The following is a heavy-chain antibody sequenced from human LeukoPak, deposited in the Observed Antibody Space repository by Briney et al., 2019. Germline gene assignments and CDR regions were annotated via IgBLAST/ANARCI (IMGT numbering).Heavy chain of an antibody. Sequence: GGSLRLSCAASGFTFSSYAMHWVRQAPGKGLEWVAVISYDGSNKYYADSVKGRFTISRDNSKNTLYLQMNSLRAEDTAVYYCARDSSSQYYFDYWGQGTLVTISS. J-gene: IGHJ4*02. V-gene: IGHV3-30-3*01. D-gene: IGHD6-13*01. CDR3: ARDSSSQYYFDY. CDR1: GFTFSSYA. CDR2: ISYDGSNK.